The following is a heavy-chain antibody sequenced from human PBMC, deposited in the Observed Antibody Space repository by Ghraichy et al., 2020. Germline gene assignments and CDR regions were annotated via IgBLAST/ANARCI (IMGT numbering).Heavy chain of an antibody. V-gene: IGHV3-66*01. CDR1: DFTVSNNY. CDR3: AGRYSSGYYAY. D-gene: IGHD6-25*01. CDR2: ISSGGTT. J-gene: IGHJ4*02. Sequence: GESLRLSCAASDFTVSNNYMSWIRQAPGKGLEWVSVISSGGTTTYADSVKGRFTISRDNSKNTLYLQMNSLRAEDTAVYYCAGRYSSGYYAYWGQGTLVTVAS.